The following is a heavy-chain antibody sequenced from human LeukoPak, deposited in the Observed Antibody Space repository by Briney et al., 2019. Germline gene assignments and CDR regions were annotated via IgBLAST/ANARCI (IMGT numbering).Heavy chain of an antibody. Sequence: ASVKVSCKASGYTFTGYYMHWVRQAPGQGLEWMGWINPNSGGTNYAQKFQGRVTMTRDTSTSTVYVELNTLRSEDTAVYYCARGSNYYYDSSADYPRYWGQGTLVTVSS. CDR2: INPNSGGT. CDR3: ARGSNYYYDSSADYPRY. D-gene: IGHD3-22*01. J-gene: IGHJ4*02. CDR1: GYTFTGYY. V-gene: IGHV1-2*02.